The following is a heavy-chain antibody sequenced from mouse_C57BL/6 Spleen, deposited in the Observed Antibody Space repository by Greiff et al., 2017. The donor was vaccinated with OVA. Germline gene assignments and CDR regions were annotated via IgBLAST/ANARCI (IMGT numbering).Heavy chain of an antibody. D-gene: IGHD1-1*01. CDR3: APITTVVEGFAY. CDR1: GFTFSDYG. Sequence: EVKVVESGGGLVKPGGSLKLSCAASGFTFSDYGMHWVRQAPEKGLEWVAYISSGSSTIYYADTVKGRFTISRDNAKNTLFLQMTSLRSEDTAMYYCAPITTVVEGFAYWGQGTLVTVSA. V-gene: IGHV5-17*01. CDR2: ISSGSSTI. J-gene: IGHJ3*01.